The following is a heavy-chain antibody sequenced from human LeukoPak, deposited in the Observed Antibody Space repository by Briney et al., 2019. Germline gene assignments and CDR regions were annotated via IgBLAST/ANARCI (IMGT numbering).Heavy chain of an antibody. CDR3: ARRHIVATPDY. CDR1: GGSISSSSYY. D-gene: IGHD5-12*01. CDR2: IYYSGST. Sequence: PSETLSLTCTVSGGSISSSSYYWGWIRQPPGKGLEWIGSIYYSGSTYYNPSLKSRVTISVDTSKNQFSLKLSSVTAADTAVYYCARRHIVATPDYWGQGTLVTVSS. J-gene: IGHJ4*02. V-gene: IGHV4-39*01.